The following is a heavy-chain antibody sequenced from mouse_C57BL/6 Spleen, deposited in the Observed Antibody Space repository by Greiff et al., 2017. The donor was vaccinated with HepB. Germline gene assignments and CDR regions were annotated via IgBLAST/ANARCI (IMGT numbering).Heavy chain of an antibody. J-gene: IGHJ2*01. CDR2: IDPENGDT. CDR1: GFNIKDDY. Sequence: VQLKESGAELVRPGASVKLSCTASGFNIKDDYMHWVKQRPEQGLEWIGWIDPENGDTEYASKFQGKATITADTSSNTAYLQLSSLTSEDTAVYYCTTGVVTTRAFDYWGQGTTLTVSS. CDR3: TTGVVTTRAFDY. V-gene: IGHV14-4*01. D-gene: IGHD2-2*01.